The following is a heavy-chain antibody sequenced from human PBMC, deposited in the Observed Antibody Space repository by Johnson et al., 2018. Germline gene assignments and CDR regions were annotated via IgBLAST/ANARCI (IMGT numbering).Heavy chain of an antibody. CDR3: AKAEDYYDSSGAFQH. V-gene: IGHV3-23*04. CDR2: ISGSGGST. D-gene: IGHD3-22*01. CDR1: GFTFSSYA. J-gene: IGHJ1*01. Sequence: VQLVQSGGGLVQPGGSLRLSCAASGFTFSSYAMSWVRQAPGKGLEWVSTISGSGGSTYYADSVRGRFTISRDNSKNTRFLQMNRLRAEDTAVYFCAKAEDYYDSSGAFQHWGQGTLVTVSS.